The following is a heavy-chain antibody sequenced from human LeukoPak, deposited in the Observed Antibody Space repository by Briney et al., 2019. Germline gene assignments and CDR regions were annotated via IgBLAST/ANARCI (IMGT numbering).Heavy chain of an antibody. CDR1: GFTVSSHD. J-gene: IGHJ4*02. CDR3: TRALSRGTNYYFDY. Sequence: PGGSLRLSCAASGFTVSSHDMHWVRQATGEGLEWVSAITTAGGTYYPGSVKGRFTISRENAKNSLYLQMNNLRAGDTAVYYCTRALSRGTNYYFDYWGQGTLVTVSS. CDR2: ITTAGGT. V-gene: IGHV3-13*01. D-gene: IGHD3-10*01.